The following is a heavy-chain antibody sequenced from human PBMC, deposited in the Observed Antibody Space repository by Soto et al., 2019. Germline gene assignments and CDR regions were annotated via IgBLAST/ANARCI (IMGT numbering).Heavy chain of an antibody. CDR2: INDSGST. CDR3: ARRTYFYALDV. D-gene: IGHD2-21*01. Sequence: SETLSLTCAVSGGSFRGYYWGWVRQPPGKGLEWVGEINDSGSTNYNPSLKRRGTISVDTSKNQVSLKETSVTAADTALDYCARRTYFYALDVWGQGPTVTVSS. V-gene: IGHV4-34*01. CDR1: GGSFRGYY. J-gene: IGHJ6*01.